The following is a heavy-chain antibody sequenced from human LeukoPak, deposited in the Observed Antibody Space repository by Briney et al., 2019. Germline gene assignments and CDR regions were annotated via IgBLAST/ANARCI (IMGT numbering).Heavy chain of an antibody. CDR1: GGTFSSYA. CDR3: AVDYYDSSGHYRHFDY. Sequence: SVNVSCKASGGTFSSYAISWVRQAPGQGLEWMGGIIPIFGTANYAQMFQGRVTITADESTSTAYMELSSLRSEDTAVYYCAVDYYDSSGHYRHFDYWGQGTLVTVSS. V-gene: IGHV1-69*01. CDR2: IIPIFGTA. D-gene: IGHD3-22*01. J-gene: IGHJ4*02.